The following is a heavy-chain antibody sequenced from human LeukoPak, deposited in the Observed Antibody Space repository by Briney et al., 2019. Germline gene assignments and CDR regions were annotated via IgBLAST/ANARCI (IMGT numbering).Heavy chain of an antibody. D-gene: IGHD4/OR15-4a*01. CDR2: IYSDNT. CDR3: ARRAGAYSHPYDY. Sequence: GGSLRLSCAASGFTFFSAWMSWVRQAPGKGLEWVSFIYSDNTHYSDSVKGRFTISRDNSKNTLYLQMNSLRADDSAVYYCARRAGAYSHPYDYWGQGTLVTVSS. CDR1: GFTFFSAW. J-gene: IGHJ4*02. V-gene: IGHV3-53*01.